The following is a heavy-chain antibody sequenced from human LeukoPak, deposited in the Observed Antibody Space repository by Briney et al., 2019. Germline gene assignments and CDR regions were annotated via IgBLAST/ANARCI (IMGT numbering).Heavy chain of an antibody. Sequence: SETLSLTCAVYGGSFSGYYWSWIRQPPGKGLEWIGEINHSGSTNYNPSLKSRVTIPVDTSKNQFSLKLSSVTAADTAVYYCARRTFPFWSGLNWFDPWGQGTLVTVSS. V-gene: IGHV4-34*01. J-gene: IGHJ5*02. D-gene: IGHD3-3*01. CDR2: INHSGST. CDR1: GGSFSGYY. CDR3: ARRTFPFWSGLNWFDP.